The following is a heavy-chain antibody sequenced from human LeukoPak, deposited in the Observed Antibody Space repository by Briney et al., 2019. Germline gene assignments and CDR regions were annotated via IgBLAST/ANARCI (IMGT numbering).Heavy chain of an antibody. CDR1: GYTFTSYY. CDR3: VRLAEYYDILTGYSYFDY. Sequence: GASVKVSCKASGYTFTSYYMHWVRQAPGQGLEWMGIINPSGGSTSYAQKFQGRVTMTRDTSTSTVYMELSSLRSEDTAVYYCVRLAEYYDILTGYSYFDYWGQGTLVTVSS. V-gene: IGHV1-46*03. CDR2: INPSGGST. J-gene: IGHJ4*02. D-gene: IGHD3-9*01.